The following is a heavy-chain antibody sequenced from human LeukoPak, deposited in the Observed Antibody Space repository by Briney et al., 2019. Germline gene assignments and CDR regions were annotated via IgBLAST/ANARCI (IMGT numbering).Heavy chain of an antibody. Sequence: GGSLRLSCAASGFSFSTYEMHWVRQAPGKGLEWVSDISSSGSTVYYADSVKGRFTTSRDNANNYLYLQMQSLRAEDTAVYYCSLLAVASPQDYWGQGTLATVSS. J-gene: IGHJ4*02. V-gene: IGHV3-48*03. CDR1: GFSFSTYE. CDR3: SLLAVASPQDY. D-gene: IGHD6-19*01. CDR2: ISSSGSTV.